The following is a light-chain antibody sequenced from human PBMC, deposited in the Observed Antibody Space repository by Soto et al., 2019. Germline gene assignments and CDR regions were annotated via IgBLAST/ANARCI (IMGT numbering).Light chain of an antibody. CDR1: QSVGSY. Sequence: EIVLTQSPATLSLSPWERATLSCRASQSVGSYVAWYQQKPGQAPRLLIYDASNRATGIPARFSGSGSGTDITLTIASLEPQAVDVYFCQCHRNGARAMTFGGGTRVEIK. J-gene: IGKJ4*01. CDR3: QCHRNGARAMT. CDR2: DAS. V-gene: IGKV3-11*01.